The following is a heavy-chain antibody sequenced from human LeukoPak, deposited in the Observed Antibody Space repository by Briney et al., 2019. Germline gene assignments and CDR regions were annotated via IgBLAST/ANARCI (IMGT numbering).Heavy chain of an antibody. CDR2: IGDSGSTA. D-gene: IGHD6-13*01. V-gene: IGHV3-48*04. CDR3: ARDLMGIAYRGAFYY. Sequence: GGSLRLSCAASTFTFSSYAMNWVRQAPGKGLEWVSVIGDSGSTAYYADSVKGRFTISRDNAKNSLYLQMNSLRAEDTAVYYCARDLMGIAYRGAFYYWGQGTLVTVSS. J-gene: IGHJ4*02. CDR1: TFTFSSYA.